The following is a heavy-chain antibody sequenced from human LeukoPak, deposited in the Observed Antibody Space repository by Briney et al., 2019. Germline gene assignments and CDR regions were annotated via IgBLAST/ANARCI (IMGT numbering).Heavy chain of an antibody. CDR1: GFTVSNNY. CDR3: ARDSDSSAFDAFDI. D-gene: IGHD3-22*01. CDR2: IYGGGSS. V-gene: IGHV3-66*01. J-gene: IGHJ3*02. Sequence: GGSLRLSCAASGFTVSNNYMSWVRQAPGKGLEWVSVIYGGGSSYYADSVKGRFTISRDNSKNTLELQMNSLRAADTAVYYCARDSDSSAFDAFDIWGQGTMVTVSS.